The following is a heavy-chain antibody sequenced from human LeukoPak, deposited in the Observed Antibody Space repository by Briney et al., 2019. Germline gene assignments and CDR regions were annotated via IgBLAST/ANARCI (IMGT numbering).Heavy chain of an antibody. CDR2: ISSNGGST. J-gene: IGHJ4*02. CDR3: ARSLQRYSMPYDY. CDR1: GFTFSSYA. Sequence: PGGTLRLSCAASGFTFSSYAMHWVRQAPGKGLEYVSAISSNGGSTYYANSVKGRFTISRDNSKNTLYLQMGSLRAEDMAVYYCARSLQRYSMPYDYWGQGTLVTVSS. D-gene: IGHD5-12*01. V-gene: IGHV3-64*01.